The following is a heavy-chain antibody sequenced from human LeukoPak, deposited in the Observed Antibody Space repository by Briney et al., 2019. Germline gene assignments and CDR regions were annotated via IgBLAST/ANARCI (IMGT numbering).Heavy chain of an antibody. CDR1: GFTFSSYG. D-gene: IGHD6-6*01. V-gene: IGHV3-33*06. CDR3: AKFHRVAARERRYYYYYMDV. J-gene: IGHJ6*03. Sequence: PGGSLRLSCAASGFTFSSYGMHWVRQAPGKGREWGAVIWYEGSNKYYADSVKGRFTISRDNSKNTLYLQMNSLRAEDTAVYYCAKFHRVAARERRYYYYYMDVWGKGTTVTVSS. CDR2: IWYEGSNK.